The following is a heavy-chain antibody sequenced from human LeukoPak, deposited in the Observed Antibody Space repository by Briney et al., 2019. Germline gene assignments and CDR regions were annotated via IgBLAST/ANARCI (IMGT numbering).Heavy chain of an antibody. D-gene: IGHD2-2*02. J-gene: IGHJ4*02. CDR1: GFTFSSYW. CDR3: ARDTLDCSSTSCYTVPFDY. V-gene: IGHV3-21*01. Sequence: GGSLRLSCAASGFTFSSYWMSWVRQAPGKGLEWVSSISSSSYIYYADSVKGRFTISRDNAKNSLYLQMNSLRAEDTAVYYCARDTLDCSSTSCYTVPFDYWGQGTLVTVSS. CDR2: ISSSSYI.